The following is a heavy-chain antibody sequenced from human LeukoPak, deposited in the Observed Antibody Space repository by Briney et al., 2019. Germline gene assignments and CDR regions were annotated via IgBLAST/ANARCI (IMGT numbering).Heavy chain of an antibody. Sequence: GASVKVSCKASGYTFITYIMHWVRQAPGQRLEWMGWINPGNGNTKYSQKFQGRVTITGDTSASTAYMELSSLRSEDTAVYYCASGENGNGWLYWGQGTLVTVSS. CDR1: GYTFITYI. J-gene: IGHJ4*02. V-gene: IGHV1-3*01. D-gene: IGHD6-19*01. CDR2: INPGNGNT. CDR3: ASGENGNGWLY.